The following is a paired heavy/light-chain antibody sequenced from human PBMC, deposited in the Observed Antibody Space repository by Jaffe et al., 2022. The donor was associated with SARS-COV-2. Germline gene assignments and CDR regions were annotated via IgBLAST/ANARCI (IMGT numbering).Light chain of an antibody. J-gene: IGLJ2*01. Sequence: QSVLTQPPSVSGAPGQRVTISCTGSSSNIGAGYDVHWYQQLPGTAPKLLIYGNSNRPSGVPDRFSGSKSGTSASLAITGLQAEDEADYYCQSYDSSLSGSQFGGGTKLTVL. V-gene: IGLV1-40*01. CDR2: GNS. CDR3: QSYDSSLSGSQ. CDR1: SSNIGAGYD.
Heavy chain of an antibody. CDR3: ARAQDKITIFGNWFDP. V-gene: IGHV4-59*01. J-gene: IGHJ5*02. CDR1: GGSISSYY. CDR2: IYYSGST. Sequence: QVQLQESGPGLVKPSETLSLTCTVSGGSISSYYWSWIRQPPGKGLEWIGYIYYSGSTNYNPSLKSRVTISVDTSKNQFSLKLSSVTAADTAVYYCARAQDKITIFGNWFDPWGQGTLVTVSS. D-gene: IGHD3-3*01.